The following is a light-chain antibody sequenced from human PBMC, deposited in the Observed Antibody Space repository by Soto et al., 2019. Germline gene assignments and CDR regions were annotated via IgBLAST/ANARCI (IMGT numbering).Light chain of an antibody. Sequence: EVVMTQSPATLSVSPGERVTLSCRASQSINAHLAWYQQKPGQAPRLLIHGASTRATGIPARFSGSGFGTEFILTMSSLQDQDFAVYYCQQYNTWLWTFGQGTKVEIQ. CDR3: QQYNTWLWT. CDR1: QSINAH. J-gene: IGKJ1*01. V-gene: IGKV3-15*01. CDR2: GAS.